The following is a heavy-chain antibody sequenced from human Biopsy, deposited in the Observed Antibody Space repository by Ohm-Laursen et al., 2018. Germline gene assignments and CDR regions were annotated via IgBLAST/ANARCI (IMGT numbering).Heavy chain of an antibody. Sequence: SSVKVSCKASGGAFTNYAINWVRQAPGHGLGWLGGIITVSETAGYAERFQGRVTITADVTTTTAYMDLSGLRSEDTAVYYCVVYPSSGFFENNDDFAMDVWGQGTTVIVSS. CDR1: GGAFTNYA. V-gene: IGHV1-69*01. J-gene: IGHJ6*02. CDR3: VVYPSSGFFENNDDFAMDV. D-gene: IGHD6-19*01. CDR2: IITVSETA.